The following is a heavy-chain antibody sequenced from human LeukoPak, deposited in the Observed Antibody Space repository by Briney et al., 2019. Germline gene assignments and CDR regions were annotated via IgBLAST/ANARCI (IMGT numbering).Heavy chain of an antibody. CDR3: ATLPYYCNSTSCYSRWGFDP. CDR2: IFPIFGTA. CDR1: GGTFSSYA. J-gene: IGHJ5*02. V-gene: IGHV1-69*05. D-gene: IGHD2-2*02. Sequence: ASVRVSCKASGGTFSSYAISWVRQAPGQGLEWIGGIFPIFGTANYAQKFQGRVTITTDESTSTAYMELSSLRSEDTAVYYCATLPYYCNSTSCYSRWGFDPWGQGTLVTVSS.